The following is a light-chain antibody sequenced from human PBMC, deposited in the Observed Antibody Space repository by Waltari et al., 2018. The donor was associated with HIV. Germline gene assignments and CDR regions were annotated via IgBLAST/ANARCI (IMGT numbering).Light chain of an antibody. CDR1: QSVSNY. J-gene: IGKJ2*01. CDR2: DAS. CDR3: QQRTNWPPDT. Sequence: EIVLTQSPATLSLSPGERATLSCRASQSVSNYLAWYQQKPGQAPRLLIYDASTRASGIPARFSGSGSGTDFTLTISSLEPEDVAVYYCQQRTNWPPDTFGPGTKLEIK. V-gene: IGKV3-11*01.